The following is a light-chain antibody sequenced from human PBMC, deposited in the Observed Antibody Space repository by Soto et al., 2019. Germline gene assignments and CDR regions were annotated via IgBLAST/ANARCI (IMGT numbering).Light chain of an antibody. J-gene: IGKJ5*01. CDR2: DIS. CDR1: QTVSRN. Sequence: EVLLTQSPSTLSLSPGERATLSCRASQTVSRNLAWYQQRPGQAPRLLIYDISNRAAGVPARFGGRCSETEFTLTIRSMQAEDFAVYFCQQYNNWPSFGQGTRLEIK. V-gene: IGKV3-15*01. CDR3: QQYNNWPS.